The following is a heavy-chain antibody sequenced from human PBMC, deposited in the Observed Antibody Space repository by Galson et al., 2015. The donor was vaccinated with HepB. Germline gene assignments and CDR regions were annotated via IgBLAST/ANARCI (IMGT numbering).Heavy chain of an antibody. J-gene: IGHJ2*01. V-gene: IGHV3-48*04. CDR2: ISSSSSTI. CDR1: GFTFSSYS. CDR3: ARPPGYSSSRYGDRNWYFDL. Sequence: SLRLSCAASGFTFSSYSMNWVRQAPGKGLEWVSYISSSSSTIYYADSVKGRFTISRDNAKNSLYLQMNSLRAEDTAVYYCARPPGYSSSRYGDRNWYFDLWGRGTLVTVSS. D-gene: IGHD6-13*01.